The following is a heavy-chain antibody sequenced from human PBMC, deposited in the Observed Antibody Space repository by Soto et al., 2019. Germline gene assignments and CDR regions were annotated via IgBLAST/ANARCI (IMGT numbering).Heavy chain of an antibody. J-gene: IGHJ6*03. CDR1: GDSVSSNSAA. D-gene: IGHD7-27*01. V-gene: IGHV6-1*01. CDR2: TYYRSKWYN. CDR3: ARDPLAWGIYYYYYMDV. Sequence: KQSQTLSLTCAISGDSVSSNSAAWNWIRQSPSRGLEWLGRTYYRSKWYNDYAVSVKSRITINPDTSKNQFSLQLNSVTPEDTAVYYCARDPLAWGIYYYYYMDVWGKGTTVTVSS.